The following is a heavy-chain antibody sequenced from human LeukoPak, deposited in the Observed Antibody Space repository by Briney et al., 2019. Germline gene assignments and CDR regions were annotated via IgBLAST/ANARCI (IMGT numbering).Heavy chain of an antibody. CDR2: ISDSSKYT. J-gene: IGHJ4*02. V-gene: IGHV3-21*01. CDR1: GFTFSSYS. CDR3: ARVLEAAAFDY. Sequence: GGSLRLSCAASGFTFSSYSMNWVRQAPGKGLEWVSSISDSSKYTYYADSLKGRFTISRDNAKNSLFLQMHSLRAEDTAVYYCARVLEAAAFDYWGQGTLVAVSS. D-gene: IGHD6-13*01.